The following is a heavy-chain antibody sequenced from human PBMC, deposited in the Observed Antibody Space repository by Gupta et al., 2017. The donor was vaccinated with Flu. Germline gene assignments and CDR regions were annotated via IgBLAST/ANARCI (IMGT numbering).Heavy chain of an antibody. CDR3: ARSRSSGSPPSYSFDS. Sequence: YFMYWVRQAPGKGVECVAAISYDGSKEYSADSVKGRFSVSRDNSKNTLYLLMDNLKAEDTAVYYGARSRSSGSPPSYSFDSWGQGTLGTVSS. J-gene: IGHJ4*02. D-gene: IGHD6-19*01. V-gene: IGHV3-30-3*01. CDR1: YF. CDR2: ISYDGSKE.